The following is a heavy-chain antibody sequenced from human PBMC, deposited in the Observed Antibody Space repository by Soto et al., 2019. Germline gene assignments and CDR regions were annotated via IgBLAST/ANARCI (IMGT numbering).Heavy chain of an antibody. J-gene: IGHJ6*02. CDR2: ISGTGSPT. CDR3: ARDMSGGTYNYYYGMDV. V-gene: IGHV3-23*01. D-gene: IGHD1-26*01. Sequence: EVQLLESGGGLGQPGGSLRLSCAASGFTFSSYAMTWVRQAPGRGLEWVSAISGTGSPTYYADSVKGRFTISRDNSKNTLYLQMNSLRADDTAVYYCARDMSGGTYNYYYGMDVWGQGTTVPVSS. CDR1: GFTFSSYA.